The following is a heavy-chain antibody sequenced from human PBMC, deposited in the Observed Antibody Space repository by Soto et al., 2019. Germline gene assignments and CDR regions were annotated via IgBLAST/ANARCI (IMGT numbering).Heavy chain of an antibody. Sequence: QVQLQESGPGLVKPSQTLSLTCSVSGGSISSADYYWTWVRHHPGKGLEWIGNMDHRGTTKYNPSLRSRLTIVGDMSTNQFSLRLISVTRADTAVYYCARSLYDYIRGYSFDSWGQGTLVTVSS. D-gene: IGHD3-16*01. CDR2: MDHRGTT. CDR3: ARSLYDYIRGYSFDS. CDR1: GGSISSADYY. V-gene: IGHV4-31*03. J-gene: IGHJ4*02.